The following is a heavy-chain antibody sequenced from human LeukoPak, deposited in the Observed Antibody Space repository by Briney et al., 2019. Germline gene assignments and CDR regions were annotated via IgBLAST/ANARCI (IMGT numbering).Heavy chain of an antibody. Sequence: GGSLRLSCAASGFTFSSYWMSWVRQAPGKGLEWVAYINTRSSTIYYADSVKGRFSVSRDNAKSSLFLEMNSLRAEDTAVYYCAVMAVIIVDAVDIWGQGTMVTVSS. CDR1: GFTFSSYW. CDR2: INTRSSTI. CDR3: AVMAVIIVDAVDI. V-gene: IGHV3-48*01. D-gene: IGHD5-24*01. J-gene: IGHJ3*02.